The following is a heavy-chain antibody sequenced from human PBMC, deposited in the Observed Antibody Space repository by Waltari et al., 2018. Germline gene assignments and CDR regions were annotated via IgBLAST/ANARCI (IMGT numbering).Heavy chain of an antibody. CDR2: TYYRSNWYN. J-gene: IGHJ4*02. CDR3: ARAPYYDFWSGYHSYFDY. D-gene: IGHD3-3*01. V-gene: IGHV6-1*01. Sequence: QVQLQQSGPGLVKPSQTLSLTCAISGDSVSSNSAAWNWIRQSPSSGLEWLGRTYYRSNWYNDYAVSVKSRITINPDTSKNQFSLQLNSVTPEDTAVYYCARAPYYDFWSGYHSYFDYWGQGTLVTVSS. CDR1: GDSVSSNSAA.